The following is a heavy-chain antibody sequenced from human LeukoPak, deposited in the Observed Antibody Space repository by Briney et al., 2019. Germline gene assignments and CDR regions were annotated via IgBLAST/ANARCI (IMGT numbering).Heavy chain of an antibody. Sequence: GESLKISCKGSGYSFTSCWIGWVRQMPGKGLEWMGIIYPGDSDTRYSPSFQGQVTISADKSISTAYLQWSSLKASDTAMYYCARLYNIVATISYYMDVWGKGTTVTVSS. CDR3: ARLYNIVATISYYMDV. D-gene: IGHD5-12*01. CDR1: GYSFTSCW. J-gene: IGHJ6*03. V-gene: IGHV5-51*01. CDR2: IYPGDSDT.